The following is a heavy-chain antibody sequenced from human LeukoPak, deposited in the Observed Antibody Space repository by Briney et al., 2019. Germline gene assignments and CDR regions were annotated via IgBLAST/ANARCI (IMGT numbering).Heavy chain of an antibody. D-gene: IGHD3-10*01. V-gene: IGHV1-8*01. Sequence: GASVKVSCKASGYSFTSYDINWVRQATGQGLEWMGWMNPNSGNTGYAQKFQGRVTMTRNTSISTAYMELSSLRSEDTAVYYCARAAGTMVRGLYYFDYWGQGTLVTVSS. J-gene: IGHJ4*02. CDR3: ARAAGTMVRGLYYFDY. CDR1: GYSFTSYD. CDR2: MNPNSGNT.